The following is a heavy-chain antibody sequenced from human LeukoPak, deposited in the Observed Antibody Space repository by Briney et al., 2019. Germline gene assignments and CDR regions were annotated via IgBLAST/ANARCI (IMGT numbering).Heavy chain of an antibody. CDR2: ISSSSSYI. D-gene: IGHD6-13*01. CDR3: ASLPGAAGTFYGMDV. Sequence: GGSLRLSCAASGFTFSSYSMNWVRQAPGKGLEWVSSISSSSSYIYYADSVKGRFTISRDNAKNSLYLQMNSVRAEDTAVYYCASLPGAAGTFYGMDVWGQGTTVTVSS. V-gene: IGHV3-21*01. CDR1: GFTFSSYS. J-gene: IGHJ6*02.